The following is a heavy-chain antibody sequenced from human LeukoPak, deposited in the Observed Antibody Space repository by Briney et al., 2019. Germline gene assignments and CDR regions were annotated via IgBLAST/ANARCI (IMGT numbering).Heavy chain of an antibody. V-gene: IGHV1-69*04. D-gene: IGHD5-24*01. CDR2: IIPILGIA. CDR1: GGTFSSYA. Sequence: SVKVSCEASGGTFSSYAISWVPQAPGQGLEWMGRIIPILGIANYAQKFQGRVTITADKSTSTAYMELSSLRSEDTAVYYCARSEMATIYDYYYGMDVWGQGTTVTVSS. J-gene: IGHJ6*02. CDR3: ARSEMATIYDYYYGMDV.